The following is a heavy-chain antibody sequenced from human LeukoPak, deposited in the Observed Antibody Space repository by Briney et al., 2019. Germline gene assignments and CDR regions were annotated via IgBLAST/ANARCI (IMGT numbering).Heavy chain of an antibody. CDR2: IRGSGGST. D-gene: IGHD5-12*01. CDR1: GFIFSKYA. CDR3: ARDREWLRPQDY. Sequence: GGSLRLSCAASGFIFSKYAMSWVRQTPGKGLECVSTIRGSGGSTYYIDSVKGRFTISRDNSKNTLYLQMNTLRAEDTAIYFCARDREWLRPQDYWGQGTLVTVSS. V-gene: IGHV3-23*01. J-gene: IGHJ4*02.